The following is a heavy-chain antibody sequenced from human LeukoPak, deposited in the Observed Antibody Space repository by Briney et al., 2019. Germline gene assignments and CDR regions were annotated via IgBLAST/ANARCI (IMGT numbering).Heavy chain of an antibody. CDR1: GFTYSSYA. V-gene: IGHV3-23*01. CDR2: ISGSGGST. CDR3: AKAGSFHYFDY. D-gene: IGHD6-19*01. J-gene: IGHJ4*02. Sequence: GGSLRLSCAASGFTYSSYAMSWIRQAPGKGLEWVSAISGSGGSTYYADSVKGRFTISRDNSKNTLYLQMNSLRAEDTAVYYCAKAGSFHYFDYWGQGTLVTVSS.